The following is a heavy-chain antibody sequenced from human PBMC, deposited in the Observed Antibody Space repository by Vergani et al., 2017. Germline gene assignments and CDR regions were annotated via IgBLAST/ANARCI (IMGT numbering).Heavy chain of an antibody. Sequence: VHLAESGGGLVKPGGSLRLSCAASGFTFSDFSMSWVRQAPGKGLEWVAFIGSSGPYINYADSVKGRFIISRDNTNNSLFLQLRSLRAEDAAVYYCARDCTSGGCPDNYGMDVWGQGATVTVSS. CDR1: GFTFSDFS. J-gene: IGHJ6*02. V-gene: IGHV3-21*06. CDR2: IGSSGPYI. D-gene: IGHD2-8*01. CDR3: ARDCTSGGCPDNYGMDV.